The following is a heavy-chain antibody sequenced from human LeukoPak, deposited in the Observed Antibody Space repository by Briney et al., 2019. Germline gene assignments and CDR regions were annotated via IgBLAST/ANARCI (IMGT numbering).Heavy chain of an antibody. CDR2: ISGSGGST. D-gene: IGHD2-15*01. V-gene: IGHV3-23*01. Sequence: GGSLRLSCAASGFTFSSYSMNWVRRAPGKGLEWVSAISGSGGSTYYADSVKGRFTISRDNSKNTLYLQMNSLRAEDTAVYYCAKKVVALPGPDAFDIWGQGTMVTVSS. J-gene: IGHJ3*02. CDR1: GFTFSSYS. CDR3: AKKVVALPGPDAFDI.